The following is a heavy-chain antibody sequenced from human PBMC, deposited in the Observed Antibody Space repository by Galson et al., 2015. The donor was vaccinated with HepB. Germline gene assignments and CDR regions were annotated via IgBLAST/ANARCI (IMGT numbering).Heavy chain of an antibody. Sequence: ETLFLTCAVPDELSDFYWSWIRQPPDMGLEWLGEITRSGNANYNPSLKSRVTISVDTSKSHFYLKMTSLSAADTAVYDCARNGFDLWGQGTLVTVSS. CDR3: ARNGFDL. J-gene: IGHJ4*02. CDR1: DELSDFY. D-gene: IGHD2-8*01. V-gene: IGHV4-34*01. CDR2: ITRSGNA.